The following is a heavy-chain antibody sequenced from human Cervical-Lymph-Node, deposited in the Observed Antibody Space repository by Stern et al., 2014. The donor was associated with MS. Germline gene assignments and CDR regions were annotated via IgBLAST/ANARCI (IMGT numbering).Heavy chain of an antibody. CDR2: IYYSGST. CDR3: ARGYSGYDRFDY. D-gene: IGHD5-12*01. CDR1: GASISSYY. Sequence: QVQLQESGPGLVKPSETLSLTCTVSGASISSYYWSWIRQPPGKGLEWIGYIYYSGSTNYNPSLKSRVTISVDTSKNQFSLKLSSVTAADTAVYYCARGYSGYDRFDYWGQGTLVTVSS. V-gene: IGHV4-59*01. J-gene: IGHJ4*02.